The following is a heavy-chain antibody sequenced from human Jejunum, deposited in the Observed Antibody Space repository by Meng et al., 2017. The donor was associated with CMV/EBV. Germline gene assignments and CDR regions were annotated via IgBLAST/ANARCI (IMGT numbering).Heavy chain of an antibody. Sequence: QVHLVQSASELKKPGASVKVSCKASGYSFSTYTINWVRQAHGRGLEWMGWISANTGTPTYTQGFTGRFVFSLDTSVSTAYLQISSLKAEDTAVYYCARGGNFDPWGQGTLVTVSS. CDR3: ARGGNFDP. V-gene: IGHV7-4-1*02. D-gene: IGHD2/OR15-2a*01. CDR1: GYSFSTYT. J-gene: IGHJ5*02. CDR2: ISANTGTP.